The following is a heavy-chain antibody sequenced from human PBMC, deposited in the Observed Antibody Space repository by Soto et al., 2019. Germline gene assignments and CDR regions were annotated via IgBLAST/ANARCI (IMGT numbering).Heavy chain of an antibody. CDR3: AGQCNSISCYGNDH. CDR1: GGSVRDGSYY. Sequence: PSETLSLTCTVSGGSVRDGSYYWAWLRQPPGKGLEWIGHISHSGSTIYNPSLKSRVTISLDTAKNQFSLRLSSVTAADTAVYYCAGQCNSISCYGNDHWGQGTLVTVSS. J-gene: IGHJ5*02. D-gene: IGHD2-2*01. V-gene: IGHV4-61*01. CDR2: ISHSGST.